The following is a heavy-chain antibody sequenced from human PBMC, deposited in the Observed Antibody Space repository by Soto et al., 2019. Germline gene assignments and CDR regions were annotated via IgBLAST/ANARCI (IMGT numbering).Heavy chain of an antibody. J-gene: IGHJ4*02. V-gene: IGHV3-30*18. CDR2: ISYDGGNK. Sequence: QVQLVESGGGVVQSGRSLRLSCAASGFTFSSYGMHWVRHAPGKGLEWVAVISYDGGNKYYADSVKGRFTISRDNSKNTLYLQMNSLRAEDTAVYYCAKGDRIAAAGHFDYWGQGTLVTVSS. CDR1: GFTFSSYG. CDR3: AKGDRIAAAGHFDY. D-gene: IGHD6-13*01.